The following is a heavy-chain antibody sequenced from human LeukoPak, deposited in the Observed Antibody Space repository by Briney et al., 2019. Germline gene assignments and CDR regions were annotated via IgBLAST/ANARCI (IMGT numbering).Heavy chain of an antibody. J-gene: IGHJ6*02. CDR1: GFTFSSFW. CDR2: INTDGSNI. D-gene: IGHD4-17*01. CDR3: VRELTAVTTFGMDV. Sequence: GGSLRLSCAASGFTFSSFWMHWVRQAPGKGLVWVSRINTDGSNINCADSVKGRFTISRDNAKNTLYLQMNSLRAEDTALYYCVRELTAVTTFGMDVWGQGTTVTVSS. V-gene: IGHV3-74*01.